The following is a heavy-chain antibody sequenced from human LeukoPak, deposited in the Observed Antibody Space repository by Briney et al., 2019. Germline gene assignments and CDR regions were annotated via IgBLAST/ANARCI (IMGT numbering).Heavy chain of an antibody. V-gene: IGHV4-4*09. J-gene: IGHJ6*02. CDR1: GGSMSNYY. CDR3: ARRRRIGAAGGDGMDV. CDR2: TYNSGIT. D-gene: IGHD6-13*01. Sequence: PSETLSLTCTVSGGSMSNYYATSVRHPPGEGLEWVGYTYNSGITNYTPSLKSRVTISADTSKNQFSLKLDSVTAADTANYYCARRRRIGAAGGDGMDVWGQGTTVTVSS.